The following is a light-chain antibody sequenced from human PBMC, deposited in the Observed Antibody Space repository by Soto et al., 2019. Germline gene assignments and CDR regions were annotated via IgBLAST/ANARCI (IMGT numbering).Light chain of an antibody. CDR1: QSVSSN. Sequence: EIVMTQSRATLSVSPGERATLSCMASQSVSSNLAWYQQKPGQAPRLLIYGASTRATGIPARFSGSGSGTEFTLTISSLQSEDFAVYYCQQYNNWPLTFGGGTKVDIK. J-gene: IGKJ4*01. CDR3: QQYNNWPLT. V-gene: IGKV3-15*01. CDR2: GAS.